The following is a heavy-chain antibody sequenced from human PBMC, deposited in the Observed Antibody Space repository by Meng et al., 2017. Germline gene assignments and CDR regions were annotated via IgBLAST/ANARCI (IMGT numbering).Heavy chain of an antibody. CDR1: CGSSSSSNW. D-gene: IGHD7-27*01. J-gene: IGHJ4*02. V-gene: IGHV4-4*02. Sequence: QGQLTGSRPGLVKTSGTLSLTCAVSCGSSSSSNWWSWVRQTPGKGLEWIGEIYHSGSTNYNPSLKSRVTISVDKSKNQFSLKLSSVTAADTGVYYCARIGDWGSTRYFDYWGQGTLVTVSS. CDR2: IYHSGST. CDR3: ARIGDWGSTRYFDY.